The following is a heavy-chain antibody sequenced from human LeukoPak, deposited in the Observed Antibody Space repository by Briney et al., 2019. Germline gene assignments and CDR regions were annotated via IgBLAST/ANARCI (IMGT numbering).Heavy chain of an antibody. D-gene: IGHD3-16*01. CDR2: IGGSDGRTS. CDR3: VRDLSWGGFDY. Sequence: PGGSLRLSCAASGFTFSTYGMNWVRQAPGKGLEWVSGIGGSDGRTSYYSDSVKGRFAISRDSSKNTMYLQMSSLRAEDTAVYYCVRDLSWGGFDYWSQGTLVTVSS. J-gene: IGHJ4*02. CDR1: GFTFSTYG. V-gene: IGHV3-23*01.